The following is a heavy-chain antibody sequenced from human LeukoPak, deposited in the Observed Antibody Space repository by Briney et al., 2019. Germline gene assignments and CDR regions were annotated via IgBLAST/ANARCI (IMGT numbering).Heavy chain of an antibody. CDR1: GASVSSGDYY. V-gene: IGHV4-31*03. CDR2: IHYSGPT. Sequence: SETLSLTCTVSGASVSSGDYYWSWLRQHPGKGLEWIGYIHYSGPTYSNPSLRSRVTLSVDTSNNLLSLRLSSVTSADTAVYYCARDYIETAICASGVCYTGGFDPWGQGTLVTVSS. J-gene: IGHJ5*02. D-gene: IGHD2-8*01. CDR3: ARDYIETAICASGVCYTGGFDP.